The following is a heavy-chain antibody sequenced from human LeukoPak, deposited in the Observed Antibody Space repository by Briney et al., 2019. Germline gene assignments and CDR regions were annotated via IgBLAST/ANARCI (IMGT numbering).Heavy chain of an antibody. J-gene: IGHJ5*02. V-gene: IGHV3-30*02. D-gene: IGHD6-19*01. Sequence: GGSLRLSCAASGFTFSSYGMHWVRQAPGKGLEWVAFIRYDGSNKYYADSVKGRFTISRDNSKNTLYLQMNSLRAEDTAVYYCARIERAVAAFDPWGQGTLVTVSS. CDR3: ARIERAVAAFDP. CDR2: IRYDGSNK. CDR1: GFTFSSYG.